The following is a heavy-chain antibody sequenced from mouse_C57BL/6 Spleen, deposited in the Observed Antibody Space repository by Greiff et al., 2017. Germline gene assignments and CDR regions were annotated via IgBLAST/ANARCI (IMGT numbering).Heavy chain of an antibody. Sequence: QVQLKQSGAELARPGASVKLSCKASGYTFTSYGISWVKQRTGQGLEWIGEIYPRSGNTYYNEKFKGKATLTADKSSSTAYMELRSLTSEDTAVYFCARDGPSGSSPYAMDYWGQGTSGTVSS. V-gene: IGHV1-81*01. CDR3: ARDGPSGSSPYAMDY. D-gene: IGHD1-1*01. CDR1: GYTFTSYG. J-gene: IGHJ4*01. CDR2: IYPRSGNT.